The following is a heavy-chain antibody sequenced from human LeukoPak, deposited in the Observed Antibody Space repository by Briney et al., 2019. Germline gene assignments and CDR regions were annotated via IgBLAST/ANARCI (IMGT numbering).Heavy chain of an antibody. V-gene: IGHV4-61*02. D-gene: IGHD1-26*01. CDR1: GGSISSGSYY. CDR2: IYTSGST. J-gene: IGHJ4*02. CDR3: ASKRWELGPYFDY. Sequence: PSQTLSLTCTVSGGSISSGSYYWSWIRQPAGKGLEWIGRIYTSGSTNYNPSLKSRVTISVDRSKNQFSLKLSSVTAADTAVYYCASKRWELGPYFDYWGQGTLVTVSS.